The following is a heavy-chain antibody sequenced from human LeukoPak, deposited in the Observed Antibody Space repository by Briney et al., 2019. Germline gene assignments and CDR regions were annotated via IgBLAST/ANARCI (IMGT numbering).Heavy chain of an antibody. D-gene: IGHD3-22*01. Sequence: GGSLRLSCAASGFSFSNYAMTWVRQAPGKGLEWVSTLSGSGDTTYYADSVKGRFTISRDNSKNTLYLQMNSLRAEDTAVYYCVRDDDRPDNGLDYWGQGTLVTVSS. CDR2: LSGSGDTT. V-gene: IGHV3-23*01. J-gene: IGHJ4*02. CDR1: GFSFSNYA. CDR3: VRDDDRPDNGLDY.